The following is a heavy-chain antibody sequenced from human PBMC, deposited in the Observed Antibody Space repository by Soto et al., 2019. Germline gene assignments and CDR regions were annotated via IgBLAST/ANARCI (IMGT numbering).Heavy chain of an antibody. Sequence: QLGGSLRLSCAASGFTFSYYGMHWVRQAPGKGLEWVAVIWYDGSNKYYADSVKGRFTISRDNSKNTLYLQMNSLRAEDTAMYYCARESGSSWYERGQDFDYWGQGTLVTVSS. CDR1: GFTFSYYG. V-gene: IGHV3-33*01. CDR2: IWYDGSNK. D-gene: IGHD6-13*01. J-gene: IGHJ4*02. CDR3: ARESGSSWYERGQDFDY.